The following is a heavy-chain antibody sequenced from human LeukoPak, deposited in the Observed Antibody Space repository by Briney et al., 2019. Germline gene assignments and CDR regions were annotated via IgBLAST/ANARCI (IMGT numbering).Heavy chain of an antibody. J-gene: IGHJ4*02. Sequence: GGSLRLSCAASGFTVSSNYMSWVRQAPGKGLEWVSVIYSGGSTYYADSVKGRFTISRDNSKNTLYLQMNSLRAEDTAVYYCASTRLYDFWSGYSDYWGQGTLVTVSS. V-gene: IGHV3-66*01. CDR2: IYSGGST. CDR1: GFTVSSNY. CDR3: ASTRLYDFWSGYSDY. D-gene: IGHD3-3*01.